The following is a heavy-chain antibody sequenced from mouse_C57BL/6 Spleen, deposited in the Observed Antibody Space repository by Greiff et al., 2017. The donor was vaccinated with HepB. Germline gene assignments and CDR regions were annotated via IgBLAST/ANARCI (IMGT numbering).Heavy chain of an antibody. D-gene: IGHD4-1*01. Sequence: EVQLVESGAELVRPGASVKLSCTASGFNIKDDYMHWVKQRPEQGLEWIGWIDPENGDTEYASKFQGKATITADTSSNTAYLQLSSLTSEDTAVYYCTLSNWGAYWGQGTLVTVSA. V-gene: IGHV14-4*01. J-gene: IGHJ3*01. CDR3: TLSNWGAY. CDR2: IDPENGDT. CDR1: GFNIKDDY.